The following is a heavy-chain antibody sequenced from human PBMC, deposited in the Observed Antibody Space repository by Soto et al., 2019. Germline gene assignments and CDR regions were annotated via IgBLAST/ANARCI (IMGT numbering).Heavy chain of an antibody. D-gene: IGHD2-15*01. CDR2: IYWDDDK. V-gene: IGHV2-5*02. CDR3: AQLVPRIQQAMGVFDI. Sequence: QITLKESGPTLVKPTQTLTLTCTFSGFSLSTSGVGVGWIRQPPGKALEWLALIYWDDDKRYSPSLKSRLTTTKDPSKNQVVLTMTNMAPGKTATFYCAQLVPRIQQAMGVFDIGGQGKLAPAS. CDR1: GFSLSTSGVG. J-gene: IGHJ3*02.